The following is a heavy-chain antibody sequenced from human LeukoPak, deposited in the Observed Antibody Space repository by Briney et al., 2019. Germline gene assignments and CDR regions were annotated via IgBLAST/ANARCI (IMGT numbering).Heavy chain of an antibody. V-gene: IGHV3-23*01. CDR1: GFTFSSYS. J-gene: IGHJ4*02. Sequence: GGSLRLSCAASGFTFSSYSMSWVRQGPGTGLEWVSAISGSGDTTFYADSVKGRFTISRDNSKKTLYLQVNSLRAEDTAVYFCAKELTTERTPGVDSWGQGTLVTVSS. CDR2: ISGSGDTT. CDR3: AKELTTERTPGVDS. D-gene: IGHD4-17*01.